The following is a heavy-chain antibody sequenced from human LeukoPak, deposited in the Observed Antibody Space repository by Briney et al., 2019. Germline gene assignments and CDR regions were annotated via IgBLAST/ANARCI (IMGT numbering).Heavy chain of an antibody. CDR1: GGSFSGYY. J-gene: IGHJ4*02. Sequence: SETLSLTCAVYGGSFSGYYWSWIRQPPGKGLEWIGEINHSGSTNYNPSLKGRVTISVDTSKNQFSLKLSSVTAADTAVYYCARGRGSSWSDYWGQGTLVTVSS. V-gene: IGHV4-34*01. D-gene: IGHD6-13*01. CDR2: INHSGST. CDR3: ARGRGSSWSDY.